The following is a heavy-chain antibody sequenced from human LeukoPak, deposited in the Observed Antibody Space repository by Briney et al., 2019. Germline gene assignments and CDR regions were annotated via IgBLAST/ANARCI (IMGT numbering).Heavy chain of an antibody. CDR1: GGSISRSNW. V-gene: IGHV4-4*02. J-gene: IGHJ4*02. CDR2: IYHSGST. Sequence: PSGTLSLTCAVSGGSISRSNWWSWVRQPPGKALEWIGEIYHSGSTNYSPSLKSRVTISVDKSKNQFSLRLTSVTAADTAVYYCAKDRGPPGVADTPTPIYSFDSWGQGTLVTVSS. D-gene: IGHD6-19*01. CDR3: AKDRGPPGVADTPTPIYSFDS.